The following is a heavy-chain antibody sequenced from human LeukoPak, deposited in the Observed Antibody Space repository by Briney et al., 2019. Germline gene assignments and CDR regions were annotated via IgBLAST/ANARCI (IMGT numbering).Heavy chain of an antibody. Sequence: SETLSLTCAVYGGSFSGYYWSWIRQPPGKGLVWIGEINHSGSTNYNPSLKSRVTISVDTSKNQFSLKLSSVTAADTAVYYCARGGRDYYGSGSYYKAPFGYWGQGTLVTVSS. V-gene: IGHV4-34*01. D-gene: IGHD3-10*01. J-gene: IGHJ4*02. CDR2: INHSGST. CDR1: GGSFSGYY. CDR3: ARGGRDYYGSGSYYKAPFGY.